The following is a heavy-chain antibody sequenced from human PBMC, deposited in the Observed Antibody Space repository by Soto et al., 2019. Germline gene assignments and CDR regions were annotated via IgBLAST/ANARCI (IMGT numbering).Heavy chain of an antibody. Sequence: GVLRLSCAASGFTFSNGWMNWVRQAPGRGLEWVGRIKSKTDGGSTDYAAPVKGRFTLSRDDSMNTLYLQMNSLRAEDTAVYYCAKGGIPAAPSRKFDYWGQGTLVTVSP. V-gene: IGHV3-15*07. D-gene: IGHD2-2*01. CDR2: IKSKTDGGST. CDR3: AKGGIPAAPSRKFDY. J-gene: IGHJ4*02. CDR1: GFTFSNGW.